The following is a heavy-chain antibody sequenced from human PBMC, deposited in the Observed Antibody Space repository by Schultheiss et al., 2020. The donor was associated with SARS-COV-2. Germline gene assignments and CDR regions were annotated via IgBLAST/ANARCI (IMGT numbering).Heavy chain of an antibody. CDR3: ARERRIAVAGTTYYYYGMDV. D-gene: IGHD6-19*01. CDR1: GYSISSGYY. J-gene: IGHJ6*02. Sequence: LSLTCAVSGYSISSGYYWGWIRQPPGKGLEWVSAISGSGGSTYYADSVKGRFTISRDNAKNSLYLQMNSLRAEDTAVYYCARERRIAVAGTTYYYYGMDVWGQGTTVTVAS. CDR2: ISGSGGST. V-gene: IGHV3-11*04.